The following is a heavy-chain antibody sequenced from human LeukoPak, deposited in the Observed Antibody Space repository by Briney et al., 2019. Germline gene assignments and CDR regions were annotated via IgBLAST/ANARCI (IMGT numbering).Heavy chain of an antibody. J-gene: IGHJ6*03. CDR1: GFTFSSYE. CDR2: ISSSGSTI. CDR3: ARGGPHYDSSGYYYDYYYYYMDV. Sequence: GGSLRLSCAASGFTFSSYEMNWVRQAPGKGLEWVSYISSSGSTIYYADSVKGRFTISRDNAKNSLYLQMNSLRAEDTAVYYCARGGPHYDSSGYYYDYYYYYMDVWGKGTTVTVSS. D-gene: IGHD3-22*01. V-gene: IGHV3-48*03.